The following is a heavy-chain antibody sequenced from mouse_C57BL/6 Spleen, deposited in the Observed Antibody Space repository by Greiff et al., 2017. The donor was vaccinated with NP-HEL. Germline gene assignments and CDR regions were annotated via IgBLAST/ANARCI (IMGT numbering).Heavy chain of an antibody. D-gene: IGHD3-3*01. V-gene: IGHV1-52*01. Sequence: QVQLQQPGAELVRPGSSVKLSCKASGYTFTSYWMHWVKQRPIQGLEWIGNIDPSDSETNYNQKFKDKATLTVDKSYSTAYMQLSRLTSEDSAVYYCARPGRGDAMDYWGQGTSVTVSS. CDR2: IDPSDSET. CDR1: GYTFTSYW. CDR3: ARPGRGDAMDY. J-gene: IGHJ4*01.